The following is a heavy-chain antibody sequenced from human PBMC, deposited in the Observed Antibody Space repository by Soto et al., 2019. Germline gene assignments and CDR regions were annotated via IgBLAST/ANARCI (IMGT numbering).Heavy chain of an antibody. D-gene: IGHD3-22*01. CDR1: GGSISSYY. J-gene: IGHJ4*02. Sequence: QVQLQESGPGLVKPSETLSLTCTVSGGSISSYYWSWIRQPPGKGLEWIGYIYYSGSTNYNHSLRSRVTIAVETSKNHCSLKLSSVTATDTAVYYCARGVRGRANKYVDYWGQGTLVTVSS. CDR2: IYYSGST. V-gene: IGHV4-59*01. CDR3: ARGVRGRANKYVDY.